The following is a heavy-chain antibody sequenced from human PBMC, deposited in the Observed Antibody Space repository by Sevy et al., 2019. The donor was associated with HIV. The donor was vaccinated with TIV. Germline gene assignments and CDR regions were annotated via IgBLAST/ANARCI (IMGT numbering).Heavy chain of an antibody. D-gene: IGHD2-15*01. Sequence: GGSLRLSCAASGFTFSSYGIHWVRQAPGKGLEWVAVIWNDGRNKNYADSVKGRVTISRDNSKNTLFLQMNSLRAEDMAVYYCARDACSGGSCYSTYYGMDVWGQGTTVTVSS. CDR3: ARDACSGGSCYSTYYGMDV. J-gene: IGHJ6*02. V-gene: IGHV3-33*01. CDR2: IWNDGRNK. CDR1: GFTFSSYG.